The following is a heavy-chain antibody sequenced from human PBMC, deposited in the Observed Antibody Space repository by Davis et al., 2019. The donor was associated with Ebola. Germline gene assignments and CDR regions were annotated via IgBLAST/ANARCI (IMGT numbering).Heavy chain of an antibody. CDR2: IRSKANSYAT. V-gene: IGHV3-73*01. CDR3: SCSSSGFDY. D-gene: IGHD6-6*01. CDR1: GFTFSGSA. Sequence: GESLKISCAASGFTFSGSAMHWVRQASGKGPEWVGRIRSKANSYATAYAASVKGRFTISRDDSKNTAYLQMNSLKTEDTAVYYCSCSSSGFDYWGQGTLVTVSS. J-gene: IGHJ4*02.